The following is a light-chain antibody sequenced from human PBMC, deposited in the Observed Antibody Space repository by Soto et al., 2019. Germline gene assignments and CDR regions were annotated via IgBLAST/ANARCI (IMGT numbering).Light chain of an antibody. V-gene: IGLV3-21*02. CDR2: DDS. Sequence: SYELTQPPSVSVAPGQTARITCGGTNIGSKSVNWYQQKPGQAPVLVVYDDSDRPSGIPERFSGSNSGNTATLTITSVEAGDEADYYCQVWDTSSDHPGVFGGGTKVTVL. CDR1: NIGSKS. J-gene: IGLJ3*02. CDR3: QVWDTSSDHPGV.